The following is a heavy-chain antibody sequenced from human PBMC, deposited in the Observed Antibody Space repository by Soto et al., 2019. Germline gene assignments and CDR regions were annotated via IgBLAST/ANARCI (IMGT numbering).Heavy chain of an antibody. V-gene: IGHV4-59*01. CDR1: GGSISSYY. D-gene: IGHD4-4*01. CDR2: IYYSGST. J-gene: IGHJ4*02. CDR3: AREGHYSVAFFDY. Sequence: PSETLSLTCTVSGGSISSYYWSWIRQPPGKGLEWIGYIYYSGSTNYNPSLKSRVTISVDTSKNQFSLKLSSVTAADTAVYYCAREGHYSVAFFDYWGQGTPVTVSS.